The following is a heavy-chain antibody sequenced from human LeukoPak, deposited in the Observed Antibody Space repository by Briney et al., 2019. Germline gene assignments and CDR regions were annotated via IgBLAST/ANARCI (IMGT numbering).Heavy chain of an antibody. V-gene: IGHV4-4*07. CDR2: IYTSGST. D-gene: IGHD6-6*01. J-gene: IGHJ5*02. Sequence: SETLSLTCTVSGGSISSYYWSWIRQPAGKGLEWIGRIYTSGSTNYNPSLKSRVTMSVDTSKNQFSLKLSSVTAADTAVYYCARVLAARAGLRFDPWGQGTLVTVSS. CDR1: GGSISSYY. CDR3: ARVLAARAGLRFDP.